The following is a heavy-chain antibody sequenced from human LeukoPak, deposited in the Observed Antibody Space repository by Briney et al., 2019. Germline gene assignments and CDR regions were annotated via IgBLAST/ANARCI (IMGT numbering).Heavy chain of an antibody. D-gene: IGHD3-10*01. CDR3: ATGPGLLWFGEYLDY. Sequence: GRSLRLSCAASGFTFSSYGMHWVRQAPGKGLEWVAVISYDGSNKYYADSVKGRFTISRDNSKNTLYLQMNSLRAEDTAVYYCATGPGLLWFGEYLDYWGQGTLVTVSS. J-gene: IGHJ4*02. CDR1: GFTFSSYG. V-gene: IGHV3-30*03. CDR2: ISYDGSNK.